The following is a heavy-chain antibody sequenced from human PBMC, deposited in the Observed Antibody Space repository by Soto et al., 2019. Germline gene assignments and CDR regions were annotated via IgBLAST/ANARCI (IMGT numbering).Heavy chain of an antibody. CDR3: GDLDGSYFGMDV. CDR1: KVTAW. J-gene: IGHJ6*02. CDR2: IKSKAVGETI. Sequence: EVQLVASGGGLVKPGGSLRLSCGASKVTAWMSWVRQAPGKGLEWVGRIKSKAVGETIDYAAPVQGRFTISRDDSKDMVYFEKKKLKIRDTAVYSCGDLDGSYFGMDVWGQGTTVIVSS. D-gene: IGHD3-10*01. V-gene: IGHV3-15*01.